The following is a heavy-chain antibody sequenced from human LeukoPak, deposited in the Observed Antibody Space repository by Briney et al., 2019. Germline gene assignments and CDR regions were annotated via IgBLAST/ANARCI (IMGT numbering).Heavy chain of an antibody. CDR3: ARVRWELTPQTKPYYFDY. CDR1: GYTFTGYY. V-gene: IGHV1-2*02. Sequence: GASVKVSCKASGYTFTGYYMHWVRQAPGQGLGWMGWINPNSGGTNYAQKFQGRVTMTRDTSISTAYMELSRLRSDDTAVYYCARVRWELTPQTKPYYFDYWGQGTLVTVSS. CDR2: INPNSGGT. D-gene: IGHD1-26*01. J-gene: IGHJ4*02.